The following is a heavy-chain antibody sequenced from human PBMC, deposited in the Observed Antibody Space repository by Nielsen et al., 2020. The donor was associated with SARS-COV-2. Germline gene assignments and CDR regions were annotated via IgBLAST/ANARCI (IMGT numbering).Heavy chain of an antibody. CDR3: ARVVAVAGYWFDP. J-gene: IGHJ5*02. CDR1: GGTFSTHS. CDR2: IIPMVGIR. D-gene: IGHD6-19*01. Sequence: SVKVSCKASGGTFSTHSISWVRQAPGQGPEWMGRIIPMVGIRDYAQKFQGRVTMTADKSTSTAYMELSSLRSEDTAVYYCARVVAVAGYWFDPWGQGTLVTVSS. V-gene: IGHV1-69*02.